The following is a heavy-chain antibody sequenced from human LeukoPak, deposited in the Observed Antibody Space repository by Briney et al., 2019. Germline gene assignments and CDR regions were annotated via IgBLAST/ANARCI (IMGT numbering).Heavy chain of an antibody. CDR1: GGSVSSSGYY. CDR3: ARVGGVVTPFDY. D-gene: IGHD2-21*02. CDR2: ISYSGST. Sequence: PSETLSLTCIVSGGSVSSSGYYWAWLRQPPGKGLEWIGSISYSGSTFYNPSLKSRVTISVDTSKNQFSLKLSSVTAADTAVYYCARVGGVVTPFDYWGQGTLVTVSS. V-gene: IGHV4-39*07. J-gene: IGHJ4*02.